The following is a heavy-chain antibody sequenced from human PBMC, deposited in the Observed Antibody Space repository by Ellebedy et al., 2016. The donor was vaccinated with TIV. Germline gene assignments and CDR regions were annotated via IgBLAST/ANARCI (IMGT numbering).Heavy chain of an antibody. J-gene: IGHJ4*02. D-gene: IGHD4-11*01. Sequence: MPSETLSLTCTVSGGSISSYYWTWVRQSPGKGLEWIGYVHYSGSTNYNPSLKSRVTISLDMSKNQFSLKLTSVTAADTALYYCARGKVDDSSNRYFDYWGQGTLVTVSS. CDR2: VHYSGST. V-gene: IGHV4-59*01. CDR3: ARGKVDDSSNRYFDY. CDR1: GGSISSYY.